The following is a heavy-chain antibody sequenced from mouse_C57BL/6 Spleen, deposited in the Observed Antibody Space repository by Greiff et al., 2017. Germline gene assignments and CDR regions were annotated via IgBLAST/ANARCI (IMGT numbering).Heavy chain of an antibody. CDR2: ISSGSSTI. D-gene: IGHD4-1*01. J-gene: IGHJ3*01. CDR1: GFTFSDYG. V-gene: IGHV5-17*01. Sequence: EVQVVESGGGLVKPGGSLKLSCAASGFTFSDYGMHWVRQAPEKGLEWVAYISSGSSTIYYADTVKGRFTISRDNAKNTLFLQMTSLRSEDTAMYYCARGKTGTFAYWGQGTLVTVSA. CDR3: ARGKTGTFAY.